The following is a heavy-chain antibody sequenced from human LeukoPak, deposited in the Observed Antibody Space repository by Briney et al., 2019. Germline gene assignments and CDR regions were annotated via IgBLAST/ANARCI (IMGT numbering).Heavy chain of an antibody. J-gene: IGHJ4*02. D-gene: IGHD1-26*01. V-gene: IGHV3-23*01. CDR3: ARTSVGAPSYYFDY. CDR2: TSGSGGST. Sequence: GGSLRLSCAASGFTFSNYAMSWVRRAPGKGLEWASATSGSGGSTYYADSVEGRCTISRDNSKNTLYLQMNSLRAEDTAVYYCARTSVGAPSYYFDYWGQGTLVTVSS. CDR1: GFTFSNYA.